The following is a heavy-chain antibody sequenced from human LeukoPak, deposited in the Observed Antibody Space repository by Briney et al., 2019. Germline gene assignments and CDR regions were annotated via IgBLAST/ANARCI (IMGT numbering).Heavy chain of an antibody. CDR1: GFSFRSHW. V-gene: IGHV3-7*01. Sequence: GSLRLSCVGSGFSFRSHWVNWVRQSPGKGLEWVANIKPDGSDKYYVDSARGRFTASRDNAKNSAFLQMNSLRAEDTAIYYCATISAQTFDIWGQGTLVSVSS. J-gene: IGHJ3*02. CDR3: ATISAQTFDI. CDR2: IKPDGSDK. D-gene: IGHD5-24*01.